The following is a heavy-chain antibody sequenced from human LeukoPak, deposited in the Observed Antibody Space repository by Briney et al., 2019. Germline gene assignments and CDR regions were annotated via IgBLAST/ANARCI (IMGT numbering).Heavy chain of an antibody. D-gene: IGHD6-19*01. CDR1: GFTFSGYW. CDR2: TNRDDSDT. J-gene: IGHJ1*01. Sequence: GGSLRLSCAASGFTFSGYWMHWVRQAPGKGLVWVSRTNRDDSDTSYADSVKGRFTISRDKAKSTLNLQMTSLRAEDTAVYYCARVSEDYSSGWYEEYFQYWGQGTLVIVSS. V-gene: IGHV3-74*01. CDR3: ARVSEDYSSGWYEEYFQY.